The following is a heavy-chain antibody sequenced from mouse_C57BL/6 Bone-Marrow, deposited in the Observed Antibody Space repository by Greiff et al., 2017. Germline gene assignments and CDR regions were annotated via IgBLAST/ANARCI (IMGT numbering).Heavy chain of an antibody. Sequence: EVLLVESGGGLVQPKGSLKLSCAASGFTFNTYAMHWVRQAPGKGLEWVARIRSKSRNYATSYADSVQDRFTISRDDSQSMLYLQMNMLKTEDTAMYYCVREGLITTVVAGWYFDVWGTGTTVTVSA. V-gene: IGHV10-3*01. CDR2: IRSKSRNYAT. D-gene: IGHD1-1*01. CDR3: VREGLITTVVAGWYFDV. J-gene: IGHJ1*03. CDR1: GFTFNTYA.